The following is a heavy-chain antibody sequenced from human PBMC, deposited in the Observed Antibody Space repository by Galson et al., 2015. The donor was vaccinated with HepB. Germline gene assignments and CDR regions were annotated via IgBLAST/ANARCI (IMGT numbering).Heavy chain of an antibody. CDR1: GYTFTSYG. J-gene: IGHJ6*03. V-gene: IGHV1-18*01. D-gene: IGHD6-6*01. Sequence: SVKVSCKASGYTFTSYGISWVRQAPGQGLEWMGWISAYNGNTNYPQKLQGRVTMTIETFTSTAYMELRSLRSDDAAVYYCARDLKYSTPYYYYYMDVWGKGTTVTVSS. CDR2: ISAYNGNT. CDR3: ARDLKYSTPYYYYYMDV.